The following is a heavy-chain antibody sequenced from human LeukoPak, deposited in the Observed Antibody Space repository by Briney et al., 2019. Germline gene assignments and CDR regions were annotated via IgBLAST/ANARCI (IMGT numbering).Heavy chain of an antibody. CDR2: IYYSGST. CDR1: GGSISSYY. V-gene: IGHV4-59*01. Sequence: SETLSLTCTVSGGSISSYYWSWIRQPPGKRLEWIGYIYYSGSTNYNPSLKSRVTISVDTSKNQISLKLSSVTAADTPVYYCARDLGVMVRAFNIWGQGTMVTVSS. CDR3: ARDLGVMVRAFNI. D-gene: IGHD5-18*01. J-gene: IGHJ3*02.